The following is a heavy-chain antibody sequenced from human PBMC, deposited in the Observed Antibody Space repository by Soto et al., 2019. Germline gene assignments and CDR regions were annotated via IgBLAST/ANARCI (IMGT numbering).Heavy chain of an antibody. CDR2: IWYDGSNK. D-gene: IGHD4-17*01. CDR1: GFTFSSYG. CDR3: ARGLENYGDLTSFDY. J-gene: IGHJ4*02. Sequence: QVQLVESGGGVVQPGRSLRLSCAASGFTFSSYGMHWVRQAPGKGLEWVAVIWYDGSNKYYADSVKGRFTISRDNSKNTLYLQMNSLRAEDTAVYYCARGLENYGDLTSFDYWGQGTLVTVSS. V-gene: IGHV3-33*01.